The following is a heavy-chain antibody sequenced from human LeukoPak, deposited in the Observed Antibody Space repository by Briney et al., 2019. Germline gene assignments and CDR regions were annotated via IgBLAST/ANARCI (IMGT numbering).Heavy chain of an antibody. CDR3: ARGGPAPVYYMDV. D-gene: IGHD1-14*01. J-gene: IGHJ6*03. Sequence: PSETLSLTCAVYGGSFSGYYWSWIRQPPGKGLEWIGEINHSGSTNYNPSPKSRVTISVDTSKNQFSLKLSSVTAADTAVYYCARGGPAPVYYMDVWGKGTTVTVSS. CDR1: GGSFSGYY. CDR2: INHSGST. V-gene: IGHV4-34*01.